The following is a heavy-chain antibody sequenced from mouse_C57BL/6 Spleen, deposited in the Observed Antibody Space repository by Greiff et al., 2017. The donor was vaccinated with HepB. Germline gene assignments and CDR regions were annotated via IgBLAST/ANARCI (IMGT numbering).Heavy chain of an antibody. Sequence: VQLQESGAELVRPGASVTLSCKASGYTFTDYEMHWVKQTPVHGLEWIGAIDPETGGTAYNQKFKGKAILTADKSSSTAYMELRSLTSEDSAVYYCTRLWIKDFDYWGQGTTLTVSS. CDR2: IDPETGGT. D-gene: IGHD1-3*01. V-gene: IGHV1-15*01. CDR3: TRLWIKDFDY. J-gene: IGHJ2*01. CDR1: GYTFTDYE.